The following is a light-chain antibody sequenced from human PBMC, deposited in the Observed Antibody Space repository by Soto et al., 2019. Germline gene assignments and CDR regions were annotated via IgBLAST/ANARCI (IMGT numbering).Light chain of an antibody. CDR1: QSLDNN. V-gene: IGKV3-15*01. CDR3: QQYNDWPLT. Sequence: EIVMTQSPATLSVSPGERATLSCRASQSLDNNLAWYQQKPGQAPRLLIHGASTRATGIPARFSGSESGTEFTLTISSLQSEDFGVYYCQQYNDWPLTFGGGTKVEIK. CDR2: GAS. J-gene: IGKJ4*01.